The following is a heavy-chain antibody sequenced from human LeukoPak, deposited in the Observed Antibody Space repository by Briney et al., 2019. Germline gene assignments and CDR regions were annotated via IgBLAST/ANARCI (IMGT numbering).Heavy chain of an antibody. J-gene: IGHJ4*02. Sequence: PGGSLRLSCAASGLTFSSYGMHWVRQAPGKGLEWVAFIRYDGSNKYYADSVKGRFTISRDNSKSTLYLQMNSLRPEDTAVYYCAKDVVWYCSSTSCSSPGYWGQGSLVTVSS. CDR3: AKDVVWYCSSTSCSSPGY. V-gene: IGHV3-30*02. CDR2: IRYDGSNK. D-gene: IGHD2-2*01. CDR1: GLTFSSYG.